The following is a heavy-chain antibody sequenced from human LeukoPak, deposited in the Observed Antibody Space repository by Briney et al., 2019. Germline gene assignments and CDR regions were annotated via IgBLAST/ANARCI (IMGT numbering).Heavy chain of an antibody. Sequence: ASVKVSCKASGGTFSSYAISWVRQAPGQGLEWMGGIIPIFGTANYAQKFQGRVTITTDESTSTAYMELSSLRSEDTAVYYCARDVGGSGSSWYYFDCWGQGTLVTVSS. V-gene: IGHV1-69*05. D-gene: IGHD3-10*01. J-gene: IGHJ4*02. CDR1: GGTFSSYA. CDR3: ARDVGGSGSSWYYFDC. CDR2: IIPIFGTA.